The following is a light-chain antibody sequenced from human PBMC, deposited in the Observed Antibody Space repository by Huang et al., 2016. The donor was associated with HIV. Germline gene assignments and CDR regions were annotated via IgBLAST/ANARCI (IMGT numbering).Light chain of an antibody. CDR1: QSVSSY. CDR3: QQRSNWRT. Sequence: EIVLTQSPATLSLSPGERATLSCRASQSVSSYLAWYQQKPGQAPRLLIYEPSNRATGIPARFSGSGSETDFTLTISSLEPEDFAVYYCQQRSNWRTFGQGTRLEMK. J-gene: IGKJ5*01. V-gene: IGKV3-11*01. CDR2: EPS.